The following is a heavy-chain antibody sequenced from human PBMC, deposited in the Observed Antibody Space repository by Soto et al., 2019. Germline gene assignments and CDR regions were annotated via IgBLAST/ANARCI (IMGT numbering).Heavy chain of an antibody. CDR2: VSFTGTT. J-gene: IGHJ4*02. CDR3: ATSSASYWGAFDN. CDR1: GGSINNNYYY. D-gene: IGHD3-10*01. V-gene: IGHV4-39*01. Sequence: SETLSLTCSVSGGSINNNYYYWGWVRQPPGKGLEWIGSVSFTGTTHYSPSLKSRVTTSIDTSRNQFSLKLTSVTAADTAVYYCATSSASYWGAFDNWGRGTLVTVSS.